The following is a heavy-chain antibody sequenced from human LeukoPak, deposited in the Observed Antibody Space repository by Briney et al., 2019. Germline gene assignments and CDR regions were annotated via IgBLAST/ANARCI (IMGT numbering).Heavy chain of an antibody. CDR1: GFTFSDYY. V-gene: IGHV3-11*01. Sequence: GGSLRLSCAASGFTFSDYYMSWIRQAPGKGLEWVSYISSSGSTIYYADSVKGRFTISRDNAKNSLYLQMNSLRAEDTAVYYFARGNRQKYYYGSGSWVDIWGQGTMVTVSS. CDR3: ARGNRQKYYYGSGSWVDI. D-gene: IGHD3-10*01. CDR2: ISSSGSTI. J-gene: IGHJ3*02.